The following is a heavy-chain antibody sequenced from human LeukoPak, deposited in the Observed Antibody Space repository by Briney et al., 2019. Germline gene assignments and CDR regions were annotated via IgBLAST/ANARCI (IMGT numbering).Heavy chain of an antibody. V-gene: IGHV4-39*01. CDR2: IYFSGST. CDR3: ARPTGVPVTARYNWFDP. Sequence: PSETLSLTCTVSDDSIDRSNSYWGWIRQSPEKGLEWIGSIYFSGSTFSNPSLKSRVTMSVDPAQNQFSLTLTSVIAADTALYFCARPTGVPVTARYNWFDPWGQGILVIVSS. CDR1: DDSIDRSNSY. J-gene: IGHJ5*02. D-gene: IGHD2-21*02.